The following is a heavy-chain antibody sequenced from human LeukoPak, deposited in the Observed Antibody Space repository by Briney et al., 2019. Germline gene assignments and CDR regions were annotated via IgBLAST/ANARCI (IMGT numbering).Heavy chain of an antibody. CDR3: ARRGSTGYSSSWFTD. CDR2: ISAYNGNT. V-gene: IGHV1-18*04. CDR1: GYTFTSYG. J-gene: IGHJ4*02. D-gene: IGHD6-13*01. Sequence: ASVKVSCKASGYTFTSYGISWVRQAPGQGLEWMGWISAYNGNTNYAQKLQGRVTMTTDTSTSTAYMELRSLRSDDTAVYYCARRGSTGYSSSWFTDWGQGTLVTVSS.